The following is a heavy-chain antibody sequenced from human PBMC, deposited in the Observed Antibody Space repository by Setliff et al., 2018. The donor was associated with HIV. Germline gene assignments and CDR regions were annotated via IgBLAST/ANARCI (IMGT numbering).Heavy chain of an antibody. CDR2: IHYSGGT. Sequence: SETLSLTCTVSGGSISNYYWSWIRQSPEKGLEWIGYIHYSGGTNYNPSLKSRVTISLDTSENQFSLKLSSVTAADTAIYYCARLRDMEWELIGLDYWGRGTLVTVSS. D-gene: IGHD1-26*01. CDR1: GGSISNYY. J-gene: IGHJ4*02. V-gene: IGHV4-59*01. CDR3: ARLRDMEWELIGLDY.